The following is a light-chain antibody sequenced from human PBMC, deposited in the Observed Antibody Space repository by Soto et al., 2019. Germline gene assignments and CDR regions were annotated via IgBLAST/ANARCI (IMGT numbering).Light chain of an antibody. CDR3: QQYGSSPLT. V-gene: IGKV3-20*01. J-gene: IGKJ4*01. Sequence: EIVLTQSPGTLSLSPGERATLSCSASQSVSSSYLAWYQQKPGQAPRLLIYGASSRATGIPDRLSGSGSGTDFTLTISRLEPEDFAVYYCQQYGSSPLTFGGGTKVEIK. CDR1: QSVSSSY. CDR2: GAS.